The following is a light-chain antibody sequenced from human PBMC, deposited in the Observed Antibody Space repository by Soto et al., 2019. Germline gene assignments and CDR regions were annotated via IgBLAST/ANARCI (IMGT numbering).Light chain of an antibody. CDR2: EVT. Sequence: QSVLTQPPSASGSPGQSVTISCTGTSSDVGAYKYVSWYQQYPGKAPKLMIYEVTKRPSGVPDRFSGSKSGNTASLTVSGLPAEDEADYYCTSYVGNDIWVFGGGIQLTVL. V-gene: IGLV2-8*01. CDR3: TSYVGNDIWV. J-gene: IGLJ3*02. CDR1: SSDVGAYKY.